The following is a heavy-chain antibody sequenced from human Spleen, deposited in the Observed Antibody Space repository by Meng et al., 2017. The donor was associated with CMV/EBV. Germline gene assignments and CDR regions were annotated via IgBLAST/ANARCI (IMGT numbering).Heavy chain of an antibody. CDR2: MNPNSGNT. V-gene: IGHV1-8*03. J-gene: IGHJ4*02. CDR3: ARGGQIRYGSGVGY. Sequence: ASVKVSCKASGYTFTSYDINWVRQATGQGLEWMGWMNPNSGNTGYAQKFQGRVTITRNTSISTAYMELSSLRSEDTAVYYCARGGQIRYGSGVGYWGQGTLVTVSS. D-gene: IGHD3-10*01. CDR1: GYTFTSYD.